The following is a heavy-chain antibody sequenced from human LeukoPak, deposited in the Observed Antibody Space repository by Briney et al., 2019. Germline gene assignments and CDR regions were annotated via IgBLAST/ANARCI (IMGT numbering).Heavy chain of an antibody. D-gene: IGHD3-10*01. CDR1: GYTFTSYG. Sequence: ASVKVSCKASGYTFTSYGISWVRQAPGQGLEWMGGIIPIFGTANYAQKLQGRVTMTTDTSTSTAYMELRSLRSDDTAVYYCARFRFGELSPPQDWGQGTLVTVSS. CDR2: IIPIFGTA. V-gene: IGHV1-18*01. J-gene: IGHJ4*02. CDR3: ARFRFGELSPPQD.